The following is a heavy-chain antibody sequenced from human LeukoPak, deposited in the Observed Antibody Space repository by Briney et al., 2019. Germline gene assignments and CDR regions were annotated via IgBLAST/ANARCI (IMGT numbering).Heavy chain of an antibody. D-gene: IGHD2-2*01. V-gene: IGHV1-2*02. CDR1: GYTFTDYY. J-gene: IGHJ4*02. CDR3: ARANFLYCSSSACLFDY. Sequence: ASVKVSCKASGYTFTDYYMHWVRQAPGQGFEWMGWINPNDGDTNYAQKFQGRVTMTRDTSISTAHMEVSRLRSDDTAVYYCARANFLYCSSSACLFDYWGQGTLVTVSS. CDR2: INPNDGDT.